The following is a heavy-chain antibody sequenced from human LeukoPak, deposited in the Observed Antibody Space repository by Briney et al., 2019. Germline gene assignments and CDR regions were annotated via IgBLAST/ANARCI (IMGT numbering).Heavy chain of an antibody. CDR2: IYTSGST. V-gene: IGHV4-4*07. CDR1: GGSISSYY. D-gene: IGHD5-12*01. J-gene: IGHJ6*02. Sequence: SETLSLTCTVSGGSISSYYWSWIRQPAGKGLEWIGRIYTSGSTNYNPSLKSRVTMSVDTSKNQFSLKLSSVTAADTAVYYCARDLIGYGDIGNYYYYGMDVWGQGTLVTVSS. CDR3: ARDLIGYGDIGNYYYYGMDV.